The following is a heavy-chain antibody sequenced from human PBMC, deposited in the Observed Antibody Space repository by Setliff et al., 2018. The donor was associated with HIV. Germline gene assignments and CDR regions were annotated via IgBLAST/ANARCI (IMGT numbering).Heavy chain of an antibody. J-gene: IGHJ4*03. D-gene: IGHD6-19*01. Sequence: GASVKVSCKTSDYTFTNYGIYWVRQAPGQGLEWMGWISNYNGNTNYAQKFHGRVTMTTDTSTRTAYMEMRGLTYDDTAVYYCARAYTSGWYLELGLSYFDSWGQGTMVTVSS. CDR2: ISNYNGNT. CDR3: ARAYTSGWYLELGLSYFDS. CDR1: DYTFTNYG. V-gene: IGHV1-18*01.